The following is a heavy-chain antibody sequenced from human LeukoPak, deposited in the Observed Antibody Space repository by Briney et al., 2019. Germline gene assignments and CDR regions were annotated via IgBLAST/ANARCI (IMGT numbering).Heavy chain of an antibody. V-gene: IGHV4-31*03. CDR1: GGSISSGGYY. CDR2: IYYSGGT. J-gene: IGHJ4*02. D-gene: IGHD5-18*01. Sequence: PSETLSLTCTVSGGSISSGGYYWSWIRQHPVKGLEWLGNIYYSGGTYYNPSLKSRVSMSVDTSENQFSLKLSSVTAADTAVYYCARGAAMVNFGYWGQGTLVTVSS. CDR3: ARGAAMVNFGY.